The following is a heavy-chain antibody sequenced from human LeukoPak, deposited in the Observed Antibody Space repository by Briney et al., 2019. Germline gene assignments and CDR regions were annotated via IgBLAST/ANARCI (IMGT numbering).Heavy chain of an antibody. D-gene: IGHD6-19*01. V-gene: IGHV3-23*01. J-gene: IGHJ4*02. Sequence: GGSLRLSCAASGFTFSSYATSWVRQAPGKGLEWVSAISGSGGSTYYADSVKGRFTISRDNSKNTLYLQMNSLRAEDTAVYYCAKLIAVGRYYFDYWGQGTLVTVSS. CDR1: GFTFSSYA. CDR3: AKLIAVGRYYFDY. CDR2: ISGSGGST.